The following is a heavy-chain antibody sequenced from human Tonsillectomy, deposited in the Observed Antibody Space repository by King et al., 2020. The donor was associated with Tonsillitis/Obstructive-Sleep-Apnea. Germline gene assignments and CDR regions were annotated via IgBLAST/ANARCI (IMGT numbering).Heavy chain of an antibody. D-gene: IGHD3-10*01. V-gene: IGHV4-31*03. CDR3: ARDGEQKGDVDYYGMDV. CDR2: IYYSGST. CDR1: GGSISSGGYY. J-gene: IGHJ6*02. Sequence: VQLQESGPGLVKPSQTLSLTCTVSGGSISSGGYYWSWIRQHPGKGLEWIGYIYYSGSTYYNPSLKSRVTISVDTSKNQFSLKLSSVTAADTAVYYCARDGEQKGDVDYYGMDVWGQGTTVTVSS.